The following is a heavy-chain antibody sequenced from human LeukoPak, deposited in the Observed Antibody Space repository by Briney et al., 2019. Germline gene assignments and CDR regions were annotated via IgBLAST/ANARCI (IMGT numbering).Heavy chain of an antibody. CDR2: INHSGST. Sequence: SETLSLTCAVSGGPFSGYSWNWIRQPPGKGLEWIGEINHSGSTNYNPSLKNQVTMSIDTSKNQFSLRLSSVTAADTAVYHCARGLEGYSYGYSEFDYWGQGALVTVSS. V-gene: IGHV4-34*01. CDR3: ARGLEGYSYGYSEFDY. CDR1: GGPFSGYS. D-gene: IGHD5-18*01. J-gene: IGHJ4*02.